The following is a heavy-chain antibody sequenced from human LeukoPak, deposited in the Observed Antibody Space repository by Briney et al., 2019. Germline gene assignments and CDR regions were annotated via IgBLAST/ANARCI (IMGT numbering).Heavy chain of an antibody. J-gene: IGHJ3*02. CDR2: ISAYNGNT. CDR1: GYTFTSYG. D-gene: IGHD2-2*02. Sequence: ASVKVSCKASGYTFTSYGISWVRQAPGQGLEWMGWISAYNGNTNYAQKLQGRVTMTTDTSTSTAYMELRSLRSDDTAAYYCARGGYCSSTSCYNAFDIWGQGTMVTVSS. V-gene: IGHV1-18*01. CDR3: ARGGYCSSTSCYNAFDI.